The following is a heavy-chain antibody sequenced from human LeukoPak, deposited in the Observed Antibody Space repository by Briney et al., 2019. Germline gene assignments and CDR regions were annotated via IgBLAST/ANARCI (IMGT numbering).Heavy chain of an antibody. V-gene: IGHV1-69*06. CDR2: IIPIFGTA. Sequence: ASVKVSCKASGGTFSSYAISWVRQAPGQGLEWMGGIIPIFGTADYAQKFQGRVTITADKSTSTAYMELSSLRSEDTAVYYCARDCTNGVCYYDYWGQGTLVTVSS. CDR1: GGTFSSYA. J-gene: IGHJ4*02. D-gene: IGHD2-8*01. CDR3: ARDCTNGVCYYDY.